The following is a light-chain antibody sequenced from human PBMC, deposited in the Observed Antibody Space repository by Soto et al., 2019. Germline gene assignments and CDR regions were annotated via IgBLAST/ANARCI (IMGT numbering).Light chain of an antibody. CDR3: QQLFMYPPT. Sequence: IQLSQTPSSLSASMGDRGTITCRASQGIINYLAWYQQKPGKAPKLLIYGASTLQGGVPSRFSGSGSGTDFTLTVSSLQPEDLATYYCQQLFMYPPTFGPGTNVDIK. CDR2: GAS. V-gene: IGKV1-9*01. J-gene: IGKJ3*01. CDR1: QGIINY.